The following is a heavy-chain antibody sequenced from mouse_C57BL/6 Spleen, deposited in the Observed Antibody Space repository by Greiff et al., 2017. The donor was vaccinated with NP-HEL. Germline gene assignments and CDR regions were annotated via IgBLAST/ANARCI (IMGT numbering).Heavy chain of an antibody. V-gene: IGHV5-4*01. Sequence: EVKLVESGGGLVKPGGSLKLSCAASGFTFSSYAMSWVRQTPEKRLEWVATISDGGSYTYYPDNVKGRFTISRDNAKNNLYLQMSHLKSEDTAMYYCARDYVYYFDYWGQGTTLTVSS. CDR1: GFTFSSYA. CDR3: ARDYVYYFDY. J-gene: IGHJ2*01. D-gene: IGHD2-12*01. CDR2: ISDGGSYT.